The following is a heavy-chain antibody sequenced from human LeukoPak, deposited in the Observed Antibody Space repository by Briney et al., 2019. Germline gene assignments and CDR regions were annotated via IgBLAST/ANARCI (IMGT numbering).Heavy chain of an antibody. J-gene: IGHJ4*02. CDR3: ARGGYYYDSSGYYCLDY. V-gene: IGHV3-74*01. D-gene: IGHD3-22*01. CDR2: INSDGSST. Sequence: GGSLRLSCAASGFTFSSYSMNWVRQAPGKGLVWVSRINSDGSSTSYADSVKGRFTISRDNAKNTLYLQMNSLRAEDTAVYYCARGGYYYDSSGYYCLDYWGQGTLVTVSS. CDR1: GFTFSSYS.